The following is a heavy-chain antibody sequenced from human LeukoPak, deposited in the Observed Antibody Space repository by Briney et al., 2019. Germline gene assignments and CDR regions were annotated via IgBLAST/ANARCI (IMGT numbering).Heavy chain of an antibody. CDR1: GYTLTELS. CDR3: ARSSRVAGSYNWFDP. CDR2: FDPEDGET. V-gene: IGHV1-24*01. Sequence: ASVKVSCKVSGYTLTELSMHWVRQAPGKGLEWMGGFDPEDGETIYAQKFQGRVTMTEDTSTDTAYMELSSLRSEDTAVYYCARSSRVAGSYNWFDPWGQGTLVTVSS. J-gene: IGHJ5*02. D-gene: IGHD6-19*01.